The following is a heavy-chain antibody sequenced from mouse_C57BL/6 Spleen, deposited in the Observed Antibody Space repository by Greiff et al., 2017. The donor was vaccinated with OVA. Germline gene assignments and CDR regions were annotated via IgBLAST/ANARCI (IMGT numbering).Heavy chain of an antibody. Sequence: EVKVEESGGGLVQPGGSMKLSCVASGFTFSNYWMNWVRQSPEKGLEWVAQIRLKSDNYATHYAESVKGRFTISRDDSKSSVYLQMNNLRAEDTGIYYCTGSMMVKRYYFDYWGQGTTLTVSS. CDR2: IRLKSDNYAT. D-gene: IGHD2-3*01. CDR1: GFTFSNYW. J-gene: IGHJ2*01. V-gene: IGHV6-3*01. CDR3: TGSMMVKRYYFDY.